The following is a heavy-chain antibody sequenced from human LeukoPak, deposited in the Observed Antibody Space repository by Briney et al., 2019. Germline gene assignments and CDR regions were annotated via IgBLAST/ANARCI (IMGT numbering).Heavy chain of an antibody. Sequence: SETLSLTCTVSAGSISSSSYDWGWIRQPPGKGLEWIGSIRYTGNTYYNPSLKSRVTISVDTSKNQFSLKLSSVTAADTAVYYCARTGGSFYFYYYMDVWGKGTTVTVSS. CDR1: AGSISSSSYD. V-gene: IGHV4-39*07. D-gene: IGHD3-10*01. CDR3: ARTGGSFYFYYYMDV. J-gene: IGHJ6*03. CDR2: IRYTGNT.